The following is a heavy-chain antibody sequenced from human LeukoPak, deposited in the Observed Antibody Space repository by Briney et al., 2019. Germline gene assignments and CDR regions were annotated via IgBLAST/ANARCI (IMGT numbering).Heavy chain of an antibody. CDR3: AKDNPLDY. J-gene: IGHJ4*02. CDR1: GFTFSSYS. D-gene: IGHD1-14*01. Sequence: PGGSLRLSCAASGFTFSSYSMNWVRQAPGKGLEWVAFIRYDGNNKLYADSVKGPFTISRDNSKNTVYLHINSLRTEDTALYYCAKDNPLDYWGQGTLVIVSS. V-gene: IGHV3-30*02. CDR2: IRYDGNNK.